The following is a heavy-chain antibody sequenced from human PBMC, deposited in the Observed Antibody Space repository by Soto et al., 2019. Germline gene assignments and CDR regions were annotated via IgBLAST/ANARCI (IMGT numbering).Heavy chain of an antibody. Sequence: KASETLSLTCAVYGGSFSGYYWSWIRQPPGKGLEWIGEINHSGSTNYNPSLKSRVTISVDTSKNQFSLKLSSVTAADTAVYYCARGVAAAGTEFDYWGQGTLVTVSS. V-gene: IGHV4-34*01. J-gene: IGHJ4*02. CDR2: INHSGST. D-gene: IGHD6-13*01. CDR3: ARGVAAAGTEFDY. CDR1: GGSFSGYY.